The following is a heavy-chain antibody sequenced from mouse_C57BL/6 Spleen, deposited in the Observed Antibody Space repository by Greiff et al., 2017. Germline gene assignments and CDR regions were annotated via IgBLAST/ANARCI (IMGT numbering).Heavy chain of an antibody. Sequence: EVQLQESGAELVKPGASVKLSCTASGFNIKAYSMHWVNQRTEQGLEWIGRIDPENGENKYAQKFQGKATITADTSSNKAYLQLSSLTSEDTAVYYGAGGHDYFYSMDYWGQGTLGTVSS. V-gene: IGHV14-2*01. D-gene: IGHD2-4*01. CDR1: GFNIKAYS. CDR2: IDPENGEN. CDR3: AGGHDYFYSMDY. J-gene: IGHJ4*01.